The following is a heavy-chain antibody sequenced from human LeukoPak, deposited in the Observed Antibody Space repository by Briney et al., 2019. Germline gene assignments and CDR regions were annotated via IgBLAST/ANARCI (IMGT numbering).Heavy chain of an antibody. CDR1: GFTFSSYE. Sequence: PGGSLRLSCAASGFTFSSYEMNWVRQAPGKGLEWVSYISSSGSTIYYADSVKGRFTISRDNAKNTLYLQMNSLRAEDTAVYYCARGKAGDDTNWFSDLWGRGTLVTVSS. D-gene: IGHD3-10*01. J-gene: IGHJ2*01. CDR3: ARGKAGDDTNWFSDL. V-gene: IGHV3-48*03. CDR2: ISSSGSTI.